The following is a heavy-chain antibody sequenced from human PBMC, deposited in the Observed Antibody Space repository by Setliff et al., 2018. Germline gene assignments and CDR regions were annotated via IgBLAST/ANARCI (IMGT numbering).Heavy chain of an antibody. CDR1: GLSYTNDW. Sequence: SLRLSCTASGLSYTNDWVSWVRQAPGKGLEWLASINPHGSEKYYADSVKGRFTISRDNAKNSLSLQMNNLRTEDTAVYYCFGAGTCSYWGQGTLVTVS. J-gene: IGHJ4*02. CDR3: FGAGTCSY. D-gene: IGHD3-10*01. V-gene: IGHV3-7*01. CDR2: INPHGSEK.